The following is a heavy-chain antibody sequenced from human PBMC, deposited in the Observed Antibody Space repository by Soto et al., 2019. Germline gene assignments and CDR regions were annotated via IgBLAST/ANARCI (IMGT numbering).Heavy chain of an antibody. J-gene: IGHJ4*02. CDR2: TSYDEKNK. D-gene: IGHD6-19*01. CDR3: ARAYSSGWSLPFDY. Sequence: GGSLRPSCAASGLTFDNYAMHWVRQAPGKGLEWVAVTSYDEKNKYYTDSVKGRFTISRDNSKNTLYLQMNNLRTEDTAVYYCARAYSSGWSLPFDYWGQGTLVTVSS. V-gene: IGHV3-30*04. CDR1: GLTFDNYA.